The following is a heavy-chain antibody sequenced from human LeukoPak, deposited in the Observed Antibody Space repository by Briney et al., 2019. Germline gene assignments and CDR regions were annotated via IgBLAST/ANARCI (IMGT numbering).Heavy chain of an antibody. CDR1: GASTSSYY. D-gene: IGHD3-10*01. V-gene: IGHV4-59*12. J-gene: IGHJ4*02. CDR3: ARDHYFGSGLFY. CDR2: VYYSGST. Sequence: PSETLSLTCTRSGASTSSYYWTWIRQPPGKGLEWIGSVYYSGSTNYNPSLQSRVTISVDKSKNLFSLKLTSVTTADTAVYYCARDHYFGSGLFYWGQGTLVTVSS.